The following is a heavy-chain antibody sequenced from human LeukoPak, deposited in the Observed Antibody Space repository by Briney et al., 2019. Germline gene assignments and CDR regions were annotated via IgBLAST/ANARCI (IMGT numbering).Heavy chain of an antibody. CDR1: GGSISSSSYY. CDR3: TRLITLRGVDV. Sequence: PSETLSLTCTVSGGSISSSSYYWGWSRQPPGKELEWIGSIYYSGSTFYRASLKSRATISADTSKTQFSLRLSFVTAADTAVYYCTRLITLRGVDVWGQGTTVIVSS. J-gene: IGHJ6*02. V-gene: IGHV4-39*01. D-gene: IGHD3-10*01. CDR2: IYYSGST.